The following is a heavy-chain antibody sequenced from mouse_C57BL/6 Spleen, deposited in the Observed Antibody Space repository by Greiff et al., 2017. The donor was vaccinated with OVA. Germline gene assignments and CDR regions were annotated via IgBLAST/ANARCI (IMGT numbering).Heavy chain of an antibody. CDR1: GFTFSSYT. V-gene: IGHV5-9*01. CDR2: LSGGGGNT. CDR3: ARYYYGSSPSYWYFDV. Sequence: EVELVESGGGLVKPGGSLKLSCAASGFTFSSYTMSWVRQTPEKRLEWVATLSGGGGNTYYPDSVKGRFTISRDNAKNTLYLQMSSLRSEDTALYYCARYYYGSSPSYWYFDVWGTGTTVTVSS. D-gene: IGHD1-1*01. J-gene: IGHJ1*03.